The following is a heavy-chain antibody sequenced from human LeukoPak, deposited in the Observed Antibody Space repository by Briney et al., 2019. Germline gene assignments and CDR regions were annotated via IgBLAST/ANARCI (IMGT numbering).Heavy chain of an antibody. D-gene: IGHD3-10*01. CDR1: GFTFSSYG. J-gene: IGHJ4*02. Sequence: GGSLRPSCAASGFTFSSYGISWVRQAPGKGLEWVSGVDVSGGHTYYTDSVKGRFTISRDNSKNTLYLQMNSLRIEDTAVYFCARDHGGSYSYWGQGTLVTVSS. CDR3: ARDHGGSYSY. CDR2: VDVSGGHT. V-gene: IGHV3-23*01.